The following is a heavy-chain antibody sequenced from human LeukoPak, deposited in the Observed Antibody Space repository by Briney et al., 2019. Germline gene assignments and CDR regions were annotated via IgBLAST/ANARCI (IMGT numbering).Heavy chain of an antibody. CDR3: ARANRYCSGGKCYPDWFDP. CDR2: IYSSGST. J-gene: IGHJ5*02. CDR1: GGSISSYY. D-gene: IGHD2-15*01. Sequence: KPSETLSLTCTVSGGSISSYYWSWIRQPPGKGLEWIGYIYSSGSTNYNPSLKSRVTMSVDTSKKQVSLKLSSVTAADTGVYYCARANRYCSGGKCYPDWFDPWGQGTLVTVSS. V-gene: IGHV4-59*01.